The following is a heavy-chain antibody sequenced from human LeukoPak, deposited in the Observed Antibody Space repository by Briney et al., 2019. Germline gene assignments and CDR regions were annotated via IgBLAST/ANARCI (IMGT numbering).Heavy chain of an antibody. CDR1: GFPFSSYS. Sequence: GGSLRLSCAASGFPFSSYSMIWVRQARGKGLEGVSSISSSSSYIYYADSVKGRFTISRDNSKNTLYLQMNSLRAEDTAVYYCALHYYDSSGYPYYFDYWGQGTLVTVSS. CDR2: ISSSSSYI. J-gene: IGHJ4*02. D-gene: IGHD3-22*01. V-gene: IGHV3-21*01. CDR3: ALHYYDSSGYPYYFDY.